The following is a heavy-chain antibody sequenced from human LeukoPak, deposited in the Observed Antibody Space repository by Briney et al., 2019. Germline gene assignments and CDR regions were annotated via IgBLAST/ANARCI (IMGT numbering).Heavy chain of an antibody. Sequence: SVKVSCKASGGTFSSYAISWVRQAPGQGLEWMGRIIPIFGTANYAQKFQGRVTITTDESTSTAYVELSSLRSEDTAVYYCARGRYYGSGSYIYWGQGTLVTVSS. J-gene: IGHJ4*02. D-gene: IGHD3-10*01. V-gene: IGHV1-69*05. CDR3: ARGRYYGSGSYIY. CDR1: GGTFSSYA. CDR2: IIPIFGTA.